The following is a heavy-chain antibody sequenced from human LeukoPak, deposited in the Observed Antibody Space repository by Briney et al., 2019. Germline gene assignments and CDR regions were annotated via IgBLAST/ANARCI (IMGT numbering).Heavy chain of an antibody. V-gene: IGHV4-31*03. D-gene: IGHD2-21*01. CDR1: GGSISSGGYY. J-gene: IGHJ5*02. CDR3: ARGLRFPDNWFDP. Sequence: SQTLSLTCTVSGGSISSGGYYWSWIRQHPGKGLEWIGYIYYSGSTYYNPSLKCRVTISVDTSKNQFSLKLSSVTAADTAVYYCARGLRFPDNWFDPWGQGTLVTVSS. CDR2: IYYSGST.